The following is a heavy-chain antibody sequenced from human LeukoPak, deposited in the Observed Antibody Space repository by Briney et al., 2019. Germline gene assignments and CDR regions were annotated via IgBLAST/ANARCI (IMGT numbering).Heavy chain of an antibody. V-gene: IGHV1-8*03. CDR3: ARVSSYYYDSSGYFWYRY. CDR2: MNPNSGNT. CDR1: GGTFSSYA. D-gene: IGHD3-22*01. Sequence: ASVKVSCKASGGTFSSYAINWVRQATGQGLEWMGWMNPNSGNTGYAQKFQGRVTITRNTSISTAYMELNSLRSEDTAVYYRARVSSYYYDSSGYFWYRYWGQGTLVTVSS. J-gene: IGHJ4*02.